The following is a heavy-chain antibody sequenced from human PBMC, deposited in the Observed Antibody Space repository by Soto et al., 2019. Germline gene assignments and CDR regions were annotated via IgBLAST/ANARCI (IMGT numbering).Heavy chain of an antibody. CDR2: ISASGINA. CDR1: GFTFSSYA. D-gene: IGHD3-10*01. V-gene: IGHV3-23*01. CDR3: AKAGSGELFPFDY. Sequence: GGSLRLSCAASGFTFSSYAMSWVRQAPGKGLEWVSIISASGINAYYADSVRGRFTISRDNFKNTVYLQVNSLRAEDTAMYYCAKAGSGELFPFDYWGQGTLVTVSS. J-gene: IGHJ4*02.